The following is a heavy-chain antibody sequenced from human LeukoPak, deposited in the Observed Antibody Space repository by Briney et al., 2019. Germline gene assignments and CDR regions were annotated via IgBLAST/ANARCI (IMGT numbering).Heavy chain of an antibody. CDR2: ISYDGRNK. CDR1: GFTFSSYS. J-gene: IGHJ4*02. Sequence: GRSLRLSCAASGFTFSSYSMHWVRQAPGKGLEWVAVISYDGRNKYYADSVKGRFTISRDNSKNTLYLQMNSLRAEDTTVYYCALGGIAAQPFDYWGQGTLVTVSS. D-gene: IGHD1-26*01. V-gene: IGHV3-30*03. CDR3: ALGGIAAQPFDY.